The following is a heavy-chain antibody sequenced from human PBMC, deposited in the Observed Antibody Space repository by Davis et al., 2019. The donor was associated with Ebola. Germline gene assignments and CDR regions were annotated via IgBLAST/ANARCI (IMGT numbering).Heavy chain of an antibody. Sequence: SETLSLTCAVSGASISTNYWGWIRQPPGKGLEWVGTVHYSGNTYQNPSLKSRVAISVDTSKKQFSLNLTSVTAADTAVYYCARRPAVVMGAMDVWGKGTTVTVS. CDR1: GASISTNY. CDR2: VHYSGNT. CDR3: ARRPAVVMGAMDV. J-gene: IGHJ6*03. D-gene: IGHD3-22*01. V-gene: IGHV4-39*07.